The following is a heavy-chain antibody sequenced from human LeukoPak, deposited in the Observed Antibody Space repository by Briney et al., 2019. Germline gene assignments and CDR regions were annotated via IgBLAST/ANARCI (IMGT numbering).Heavy chain of an antibody. V-gene: IGHV3-33*06. CDR3: AKIGPDGAFDI. CDR2: IWYDGSNE. CDR1: GFTFSGFG. Sequence: PGRSLRLSCAASGFTFSGFGMHWVRQAPGKGLEWVSIIWYDGSNEYYADSVKGRFTISRDNAKNSLFLQMNSLRDEDTAVYYCAKIGPDGAFDIWGQGTMVTVSS. J-gene: IGHJ3*02.